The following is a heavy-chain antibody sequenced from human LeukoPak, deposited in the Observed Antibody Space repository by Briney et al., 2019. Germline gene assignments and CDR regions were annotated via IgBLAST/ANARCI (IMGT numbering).Heavy chain of an antibody. CDR3: FASLGY. V-gene: IGHV3-7*01. CDR1: GFTFSDYW. D-gene: IGHD3-16*01. Sequence: GGSLRLSCAASGFTFSDYWMSWVRQAPGKGLEWVANIKQDGSEKYYVDSVKGRFTISRDNAKNSLYLQMNSLRADDTAVYYCFASLGYWGQGTLVTVSS. CDR2: IKQDGSEK. J-gene: IGHJ4*02.